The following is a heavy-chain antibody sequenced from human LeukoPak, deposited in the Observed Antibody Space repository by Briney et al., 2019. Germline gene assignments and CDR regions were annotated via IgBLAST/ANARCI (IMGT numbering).Heavy chain of an antibody. CDR2: ISYDGSSK. J-gene: IGHJ4*02. CDR1: GFTFSSYG. Sequence: PGGSLRLSCAASGFTFSSYGMHWVRQAPGKGLEWVAVISYDGSSKYYADSVKGRFTISRDNSKNTLYLQMNSLRAEDTAVYYCAKDVGSDYWGQGTLVTVSS. CDR3: AKDVGSDY. V-gene: IGHV3-30*18. D-gene: IGHD1-26*01.